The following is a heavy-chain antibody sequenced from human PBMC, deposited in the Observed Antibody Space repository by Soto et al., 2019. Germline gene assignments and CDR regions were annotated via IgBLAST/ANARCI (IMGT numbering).Heavy chain of an antibody. CDR3: ARVYCSGGGCYPLDY. Sequence: EVQLVESGGGLVQPGGSLRLSCAASGFTFSSYWMHWVRQAPGKGLVWVSRMNSDGSSTSYADSVKGRFTISRDNAKNTLYLQMNSLRAEDTAVYYCARVYCSGGGCYPLDYWGQGTLVTVSS. J-gene: IGHJ4*02. CDR2: MNSDGSST. D-gene: IGHD2-15*01. V-gene: IGHV3-74*01. CDR1: GFTFSSYW.